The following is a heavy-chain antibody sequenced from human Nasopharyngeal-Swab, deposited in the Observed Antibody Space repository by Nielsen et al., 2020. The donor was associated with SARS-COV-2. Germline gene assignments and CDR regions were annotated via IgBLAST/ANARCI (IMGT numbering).Heavy chain of an antibody. CDR2: IYYSGST. D-gene: IGHD1-26*01. CDR3: ARVGLGGSYYDYYYYGMDV. J-gene: IGHJ6*02. CDR1: GGSISSYY. Sequence: SETLSLTCTVSGGSISSYYWSWIRQPPGKGLEWIGYIYYSGSTNYNPSLKGRVTISVDTSKNQFSLKLSSVTAADTAVYYCARVGLGGSYYDYYYYGMDVWGQGTTVTVSS. V-gene: IGHV4-59*01.